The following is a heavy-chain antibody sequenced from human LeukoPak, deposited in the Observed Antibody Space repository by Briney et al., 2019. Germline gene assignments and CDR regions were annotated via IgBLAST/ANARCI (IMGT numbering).Heavy chain of an antibody. CDR1: GGSISSYY. V-gene: IGHV4-4*09. CDR3: ARRAVGGTSFDS. J-gene: IGHJ4*02. CDR2: IYTSGTP. D-gene: IGHD1-26*01. Sequence: SETLSLTCTVSGGSISSYYWSWIRQPPGKGLEYIGHIYTSGTPNYNPSLQSRVTISLDTSKNQFSLKLSPVTAADTAVYYCARRAVGGTSFDSWGQGTLVTVSS.